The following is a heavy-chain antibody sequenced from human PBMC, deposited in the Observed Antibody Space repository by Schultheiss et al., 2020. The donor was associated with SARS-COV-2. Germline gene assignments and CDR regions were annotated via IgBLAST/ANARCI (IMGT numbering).Heavy chain of an antibody. Sequence: GGSLRLSCAASGFTFSSYWMSWVRQAPGKGLEWVANIKQDGSEKYYVDSVKGRFTISRDNAKNSLYLQMNSLRAEDTAVYYCARVGGYSYGYVDFDYWGQGTLVTVSS. CDR3: ARVGGYSYGYVDFDY. CDR2: IKQDGSEK. J-gene: IGHJ4*02. V-gene: IGHV3-7*03. CDR1: GFTFSSYW. D-gene: IGHD5-18*01.